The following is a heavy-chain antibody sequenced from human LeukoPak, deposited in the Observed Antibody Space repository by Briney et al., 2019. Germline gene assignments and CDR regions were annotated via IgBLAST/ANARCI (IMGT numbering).Heavy chain of an antibody. D-gene: IGHD2-2*02. Sequence: PGGSLRLSCAASGFTFSNYAMSWVRQAPGKGLEWVSTISGSGASIYYADSVKGRFTISRDNSKNTLYLQMDSLRAEDTAVYYCAKCFKPLGCSSTSCYTGFEYWGQGSLVTVSS. CDR1: GFTFSNYA. CDR3: AKCFKPLGCSSTSCYTGFEY. J-gene: IGHJ4*02. V-gene: IGHV3-23*01. CDR2: ISGSGASI.